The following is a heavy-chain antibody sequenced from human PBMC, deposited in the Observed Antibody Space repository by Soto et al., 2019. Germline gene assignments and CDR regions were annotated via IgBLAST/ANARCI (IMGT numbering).Heavy chain of an antibody. Sequence: SETLSLTCTVSGGSISYYYWSWIRQPAGKGLEWIGRIYTSGSTNYNPSLKSRVTMSVDTSKNQFSLNLSSVTAADTAVYYCASMGRSTSRNYYYGMDVWGQGTTVTVSS. V-gene: IGHV4-4*07. CDR3: ASMGRSTSRNYYYGMDV. CDR1: GGSISYYY. D-gene: IGHD2-2*01. CDR2: IYTSGST. J-gene: IGHJ6*02.